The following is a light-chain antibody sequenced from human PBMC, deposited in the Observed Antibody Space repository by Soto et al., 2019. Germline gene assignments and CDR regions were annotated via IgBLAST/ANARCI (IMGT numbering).Light chain of an antibody. CDR1: SSDIGGYDF. CDR2: EVT. CDR3: SSYAGSNNVG. V-gene: IGLV2-8*01. J-gene: IGLJ2*01. Sequence: QSALTQPPSASGSPGQSVTISCTGSSSDIGGYDFVSWYQQHPGKAPKLMIYEVTKRPSGVPGRFSGSKSGNTASLTVSGLQAEDEADYYCSSYAGSNNVGFGGGTKLTVL.